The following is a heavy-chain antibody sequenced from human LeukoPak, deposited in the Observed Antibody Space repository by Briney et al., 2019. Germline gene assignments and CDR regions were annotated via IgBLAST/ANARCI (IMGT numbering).Heavy chain of an antibody. CDR3: AKDPGPMTTVVTPTDY. D-gene: IGHD4-23*01. J-gene: IGHJ4*02. CDR2: ISYDGSNK. V-gene: IGHV3-30-3*01. Sequence: GGSLRLSCAASGFTFSSYAMHWVRQAPGKGLEWVAVISYDGSNKYYADSVKGRFTISRDNSKNTLYLQMNSLRAEDTAVYYCAKDPGPMTTVVTPTDYRGQGTLVTVSS. CDR1: GFTFSSYA.